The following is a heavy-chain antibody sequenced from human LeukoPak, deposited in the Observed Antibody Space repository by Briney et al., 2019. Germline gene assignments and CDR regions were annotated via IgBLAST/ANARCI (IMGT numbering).Heavy chain of an antibody. CDR2: IYYSGST. CDR1: GGSISSYY. J-gene: IGHJ6*03. V-gene: IGHV4-59*01. CDR3: ASHRRGGKASRYYYYMDV. D-gene: IGHD1-1*01. Sequence: ASETLSLTCAVSGGSISSYYWSWIRQPPGKGLEWVGYIYYSGSTNYNPSLKSRVTISVDTSRNQFSLKLSSVTAADTAVYYCASHRRGGKASRYYYYMDVWGKGTTVTISS.